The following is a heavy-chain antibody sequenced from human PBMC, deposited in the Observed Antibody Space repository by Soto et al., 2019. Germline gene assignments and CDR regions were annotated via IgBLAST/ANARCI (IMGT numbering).Heavy chain of an antibody. J-gene: IGHJ6*03. CDR3: ARVPEVRRGLTMVRGVIPVHYYMDV. CDR1: GGSFSGYY. D-gene: IGHD3-10*01. V-gene: IGHV4-34*01. Sequence: SATLSLTCAVYGGSFSGYYWSWIRQPPGKGLEWIGEINHSGSTNYNPSLKSRVTISVDTSKNQFSLKLSSVTAADTAVYYCARVPEVRRGLTMVRGVIPVHYYMDVWGKGTTVTVSS. CDR2: INHSGST.